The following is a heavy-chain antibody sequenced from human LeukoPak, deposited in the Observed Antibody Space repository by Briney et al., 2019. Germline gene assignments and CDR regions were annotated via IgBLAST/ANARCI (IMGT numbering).Heavy chain of an antibody. CDR1: GYTFTDYY. J-gene: IGHJ4*02. CDR2: ISPNDGDT. V-gene: IGHV1-2*02. D-gene: IGHD2-2*01. CDR3: ARANSLYCSSTTCLFDY. Sequence: ASVKVSCKASGYTFTDYYMHWVRQAPGQGFEWMGWISPNDGDTNYAQKFQGRVTMTRDTSISTAHMEVSRLRSDDTAVYYCARANSLYCSSTTCLFDYWGQGTLVTVS.